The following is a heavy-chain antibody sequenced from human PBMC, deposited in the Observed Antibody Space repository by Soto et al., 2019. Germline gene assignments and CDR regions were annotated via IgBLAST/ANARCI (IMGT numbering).Heavy chain of an antibody. CDR1: GFTVSSNY. Sequence: QPGGSLRLCCAASGFTVSSNYMSWVRQAPGKGLEWVSVIYSGGSTYYADSVKGRFTISRDNSKNTLYLQMNSLRAEDTAVYYCARIMGAMVRGNNRSPPYYYYYYMDVWGKGTTVTVSS. J-gene: IGHJ6*03. V-gene: IGHV3-66*01. CDR3: ARIMGAMVRGNNRSPPYYYYYYMDV. D-gene: IGHD3-10*01. CDR2: IYSGGST.